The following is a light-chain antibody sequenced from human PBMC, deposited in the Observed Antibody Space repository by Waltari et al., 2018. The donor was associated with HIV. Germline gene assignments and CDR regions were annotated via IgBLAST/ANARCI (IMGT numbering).Light chain of an antibody. J-gene: IGLJ3*02. Sequence: QSALTQPASVSGSPGQSITISCTGTSSDVGSYNLVSWYQQHPGKAPKLMIYEVSKRPSGVSNRFAGAKSGNTAALTSSGLQAEDEADYYCCSYAGSNTWVFGGGTKLTVL. CDR1: SSDVGSYNL. CDR3: CSYAGSNTWV. CDR2: EVS. V-gene: IGLV2-23*02.